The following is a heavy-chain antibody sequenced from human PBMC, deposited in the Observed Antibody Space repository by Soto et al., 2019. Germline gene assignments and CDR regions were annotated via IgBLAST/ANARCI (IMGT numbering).Heavy chain of an antibody. D-gene: IGHD3-10*01. CDR3: ASGEDGVEPH. CDR1: GFTFSGHY. CDR2: SRNKANSYTK. Sequence: EVQLVESGGGLVQPGGSLRLSCAASGFTFSGHYMDWVRQAPGKGLEWVGGSRNKANSYTKQYAASVKGRFTISRDDSTNSLYPQMNSLKTDDTAVYYSASGEDGVEPHWGQGTRVTVPS. V-gene: IGHV3-72*01. J-gene: IGHJ1*01.